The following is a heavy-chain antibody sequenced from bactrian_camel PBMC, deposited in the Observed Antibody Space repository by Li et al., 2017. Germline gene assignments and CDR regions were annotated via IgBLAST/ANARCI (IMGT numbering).Heavy chain of an antibody. CDR2: INSGSSIT. D-gene: IGHD2*01. CDR1: GFTFETFSSSA. J-gene: IGHJ6*01. Sequence: VQLVESGGGLVQPGGSLRLSCAASGFTFETFSSSAMSWVRQAPGKGLEWVSTINSGSSITYYADSVKGRFTISRDPVESAFYLEMNSLKPEDTAMYYCAADLSIRPLSELPVFAYSGQGTQVTVS. CDR3: AADLSIRPLSELPVFAY. V-gene: IGHV3S40*01.